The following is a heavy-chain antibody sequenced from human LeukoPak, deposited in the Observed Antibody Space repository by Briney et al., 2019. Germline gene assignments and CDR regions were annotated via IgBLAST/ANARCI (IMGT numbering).Heavy chain of an antibody. CDR3: ARSRRWELIDAFDI. D-gene: IGHD1-26*01. Sequence: ASVKVSCKASGYTFTGYYMHWVRQAPGQGLEWMGWINTNTGNPTYAQGFTGRSVFSLDTSVSTAYLQISSLKAEDTAVYYCARSRRWELIDAFDIWGQGTMVTVSS. V-gene: IGHV7-4-1*02. CDR2: INTNTGNP. CDR1: GYTFTGYY. J-gene: IGHJ3*02.